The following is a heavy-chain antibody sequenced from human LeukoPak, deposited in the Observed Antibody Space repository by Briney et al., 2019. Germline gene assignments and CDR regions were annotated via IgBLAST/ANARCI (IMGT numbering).Heavy chain of an antibody. D-gene: IGHD3-10*01. Sequence: PGGSLRLSCAASGFTFRNYDMRWVRQATGKGLEWVSAIGTAGDTHYLDSVKGRFTISRENAKNSLYLQMNSLRAGDTAVYYCARDSGDYRTSYYYGMDVWGQGTTVTVSS. CDR3: ARDSGDYRTSYYYGMDV. CDR1: GFTFRNYD. V-gene: IGHV3-13*04. J-gene: IGHJ6*02. CDR2: IGTAGDT.